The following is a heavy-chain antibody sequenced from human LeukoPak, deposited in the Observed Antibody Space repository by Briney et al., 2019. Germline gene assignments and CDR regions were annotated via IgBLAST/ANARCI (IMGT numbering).Heavy chain of an antibody. CDR3: ARVIPEAGFDP. Sequence: SETLSLTCSVSGSSISNYYWSWIWQSAGKGLEWIGRMSSSGTTNYNPSLESRVTMSVDTSKNQFSLKLSSVTAADTAVYYCARVIPEAGFDPWGQGTLVTVSS. CDR2: MSSSGTT. J-gene: IGHJ5*02. D-gene: IGHD1-14*01. CDR1: GSSISNYY. V-gene: IGHV4-4*07.